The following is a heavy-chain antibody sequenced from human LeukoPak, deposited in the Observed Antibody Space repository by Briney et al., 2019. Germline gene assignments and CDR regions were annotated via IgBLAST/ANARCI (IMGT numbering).Heavy chain of an antibody. CDR2: INWSGGSS. V-gene: IGHV3-20*04. Sequence: PGGSLRLSCAASGFTFDDYGMSWVRQAPGKGLQWVSGINWSGGSSGYADSVKGRFTISRDNAKNSLYLQMNSLRAEDTALYYCARLSTAEVYGDFDYWGQGTLVTVSS. J-gene: IGHJ4*02. CDR3: ARLSTAEVYGDFDY. CDR1: GFTFDDYG. D-gene: IGHD4-17*01.